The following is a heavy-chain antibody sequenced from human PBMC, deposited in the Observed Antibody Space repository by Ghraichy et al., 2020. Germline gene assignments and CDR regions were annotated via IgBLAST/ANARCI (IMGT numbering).Heavy chain of an antibody. J-gene: IGHJ4*02. CDR3: ARNGMTTGPDY. V-gene: IGHV4-34*01. CDR2: INHSGST. Sequence: SETLSLTCAVYGGSFSGYYWSWIRQPPGKGLEWIGEINHSGSTNYNPSLKSRVTISVDTSKNQFSLKLSSVTAADTAVYYCARNGMTTGPDYWGQGTLVTVSS. CDR1: GGSFSGYY. D-gene: IGHD4-17*01.